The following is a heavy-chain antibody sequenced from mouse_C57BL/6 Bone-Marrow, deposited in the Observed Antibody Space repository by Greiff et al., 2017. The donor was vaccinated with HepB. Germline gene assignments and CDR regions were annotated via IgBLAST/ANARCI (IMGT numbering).Heavy chain of an antibody. Sequence: EVKLVESGGDLVKSGGSLKLSCAASGFTFSTSGMYWVRQTPDKRLEWVATINTGGTYTYYSDSVKGRFTISRDTAKNTLFLQMSSLKSEDTAIYYCARDRFDYYFDYWGQGTTLTVSS. CDR2: INTGGTYT. CDR3: ARDRFDYYFDY. D-gene: IGHD2-14*01. V-gene: IGHV5-6*01. CDR1: GFTFSTSG. J-gene: IGHJ2*01.